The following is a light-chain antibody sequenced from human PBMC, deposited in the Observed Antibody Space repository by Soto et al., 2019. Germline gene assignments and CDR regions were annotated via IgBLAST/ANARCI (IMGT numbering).Light chain of an antibody. J-gene: IGKJ5*01. CDR1: QTVSKNY. V-gene: IGKV3-20*01. CDR2: AAS. Sequence: EGTTLSRMASQTVSKNYLAWYHQKPGQAPRLLIYAASTRATGIPDRFSGSGSGTDFTLTICRLEPEDFAVFYCQQYAVSPITFGQGTRLEIK. CDR3: QQYAVSPIT.